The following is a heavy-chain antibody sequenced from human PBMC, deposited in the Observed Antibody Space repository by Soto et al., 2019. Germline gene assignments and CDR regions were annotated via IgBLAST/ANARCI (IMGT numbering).Heavy chain of an antibody. Sequence: GGSLRLSCVASEFTFSSYGMHWVRQAPGKGLEWVAVISYDGSNKYYADSVKGRFTISRDNSKNTLYLQMSSLRAEDTAVYYCAKVILGITGPTWAGKGGLDYWGQGTLVTVSS. CDR2: ISYDGSNK. J-gene: IGHJ4*02. CDR3: AKVILGITGPTWAGKGGLDY. V-gene: IGHV3-30*18. D-gene: IGHD3-10*01. CDR1: EFTFSSYG.